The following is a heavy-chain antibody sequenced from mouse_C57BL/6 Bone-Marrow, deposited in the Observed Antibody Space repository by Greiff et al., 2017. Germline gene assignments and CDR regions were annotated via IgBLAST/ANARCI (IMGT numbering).Heavy chain of an antibody. CDR1: GYSFTGYY. Sequence: EVKLMESGPELVKPGASVKISCKASGYSFTGYYMNWVKQSPEKSLEWIGEINPSTGGTTYNQKFKAKATLTVDKSSSTAYMQLKSLTSEDSAVYYCASYSFDYWGQGTTLTVSS. J-gene: IGHJ2*01. CDR3: ASYSFDY. D-gene: IGHD2-12*01. CDR2: INPSTGGT. V-gene: IGHV1-42*01.